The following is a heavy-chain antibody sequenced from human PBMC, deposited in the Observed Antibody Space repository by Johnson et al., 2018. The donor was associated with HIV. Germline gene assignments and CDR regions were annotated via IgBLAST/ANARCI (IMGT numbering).Heavy chain of an antibody. J-gene: IGHJ3*01. D-gene: IGHD6-13*01. CDR3: AREKIAAAGLDAFDL. CDR2: MYSGGST. V-gene: IGHV3-66*01. CDR1: GFTVSSNY. Sequence: VQLVESGGGLVQPGGSLRLSCAASGFTVSSNYMSWVRQAPGKGLEWVSVMYSGGSTYYADSVKGRFTLSSDNSKNTLYLQMNSLRAEDTAVYYCAREKIAAAGLDAFDLWGQGTMVTVSS.